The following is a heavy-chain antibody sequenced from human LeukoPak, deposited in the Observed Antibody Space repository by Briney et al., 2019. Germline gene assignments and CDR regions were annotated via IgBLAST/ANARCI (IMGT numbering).Heavy chain of an antibody. Sequence: SETLSLTCAVYGGSFSGYYWSWIRQPPGKGLEWIGEINHSGSTNYNPSLKSRVTISVDTSKNQFSLKLSSVTAADTAVYYCARGSGEGTIFGVVSFDYWGREPWSPSPQ. D-gene: IGHD3-3*01. CDR2: INHSGST. CDR1: GGSFSGYY. V-gene: IGHV4-34*01. CDR3: ARGSGEGTIFGVVSFDY. J-gene: IGHJ4*02.